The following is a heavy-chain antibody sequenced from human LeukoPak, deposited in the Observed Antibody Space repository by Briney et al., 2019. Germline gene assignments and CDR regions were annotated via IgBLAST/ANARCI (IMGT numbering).Heavy chain of an antibody. Sequence: GRSLRLSCAASGLTFSSYGMHWVRQAPGKGLEWVAIIWYDGSNTDYADSVKGRFTISRDNSKDTLYLQMNSLRAEDTAVYYCARGLSRGGRFDYWGQGTPVTVSS. J-gene: IGHJ4*02. CDR3: ARGLSRGGRFDY. V-gene: IGHV3-33*01. CDR2: IWYDGSNT. CDR1: GLTFSSYG.